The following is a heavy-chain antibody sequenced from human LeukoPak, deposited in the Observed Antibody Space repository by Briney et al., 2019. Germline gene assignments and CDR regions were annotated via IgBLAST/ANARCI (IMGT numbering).Heavy chain of an antibody. D-gene: IGHD3-16*01. Sequence: PSETLSLTCTVSGGSISRYYWSWIRQPPGKGLEWIGYIYYSGSTNYNPSLKSRVTISVDTSKNQFSLKLSSVTAADTAVYYCARDLYVYMDVWGKGTTVTVSS. CDR1: GGSISRYY. CDR2: IYYSGST. V-gene: IGHV4-59*01. J-gene: IGHJ6*03. CDR3: ARDLYVYMDV.